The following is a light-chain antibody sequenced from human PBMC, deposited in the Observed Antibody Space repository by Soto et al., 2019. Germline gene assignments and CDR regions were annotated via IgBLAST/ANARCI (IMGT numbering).Light chain of an antibody. J-gene: IGKJ4*01. CDR3: QQYNNWPLT. CDR2: DAS. V-gene: IGKV3-15*01. CDR1: PSVSNS. Sequence: ESVLTQSPATLSLSPGERATLSCRASPSVSNSLAWYQHKPGQAPRLLIYDASTRATGIPARFGGSGSGTEFTLTISSLQSEDFAVYYCQQYNNWPLTFGGGTKVDIK.